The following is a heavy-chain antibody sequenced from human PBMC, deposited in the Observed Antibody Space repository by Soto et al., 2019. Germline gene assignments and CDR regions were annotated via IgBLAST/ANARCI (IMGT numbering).Heavy chain of an antibody. CDR3: ARGAGTVLYVNFHY. CDR2: ITGSGSTT. Sequence: EVHLLESGGGLVQPGGSLTLSCAASGFTFSNYAMAWVRQAPGKGLEWLSPITGSGSTTYYADSVKGRFTISRDNSKNTVYVRMHSLRGEDTHMYYCARGAGTVLYVNFHYWGQGTRVRLL. J-gene: IGHJ4*02. V-gene: IGHV3-23*01. CDR1: GFTFSNYA. D-gene: IGHD6-19*01.